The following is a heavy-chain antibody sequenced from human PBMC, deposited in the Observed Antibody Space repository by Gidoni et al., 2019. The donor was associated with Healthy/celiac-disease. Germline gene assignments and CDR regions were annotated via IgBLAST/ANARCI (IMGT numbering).Heavy chain of an antibody. Sequence: EVQLVESGGGLVQPGGSLRLSCAASGFTFSSYAMHWVRQAPGNGLEYVSAISSNGGSTYYANSVKGRFTISRDNSKNTLYLQMGSLRAEDMAVYYCARGPMITFGGVIVGDYYYYYYGMDVWGQGTTVTVSS. CDR3: ARGPMITFGGVIVGDYYYYYYGMDV. J-gene: IGHJ6*02. V-gene: IGHV3-64*01. CDR1: GFTFSSYA. D-gene: IGHD3-16*02. CDR2: ISSNGGST.